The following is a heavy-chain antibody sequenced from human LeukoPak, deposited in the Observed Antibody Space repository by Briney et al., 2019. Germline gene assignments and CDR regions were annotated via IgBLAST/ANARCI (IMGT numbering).Heavy chain of an antibody. J-gene: IGHJ4*02. CDR3: ARGCSGGSCSLFDY. V-gene: IGHV3-30*04. D-gene: IGHD2-15*01. Sequence: PGKSLRLSCAASGFTFSGYAIHWVRQAPGKGLEWVAVISYDGSNKYYADSVKGRFTISRDNAENSLYLQMNSLRAEDTAVYYCARGCSGGSCSLFDYWGQGTLVTVSS. CDR1: GFTFSGYA. CDR2: ISYDGSNK.